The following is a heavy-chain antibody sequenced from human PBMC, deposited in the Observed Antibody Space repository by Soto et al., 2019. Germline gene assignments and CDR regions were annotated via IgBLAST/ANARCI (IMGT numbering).Heavy chain of an antibody. V-gene: IGHV1-18*01. CDR3: AKVRSSSWYLVY. Sequence: ASVKVSCKASGYTFTSYGISWVRQAPGQGLEWMGWISAYNGNTNYAQKLQDRVTMTTDTSTSTAYMELRSLRSDDTAVYYCAKVRSSSWYLVYWGQGTLVTVSS. D-gene: IGHD6-13*01. CDR1: GYTFTSYG. J-gene: IGHJ4*02. CDR2: ISAYNGNT.